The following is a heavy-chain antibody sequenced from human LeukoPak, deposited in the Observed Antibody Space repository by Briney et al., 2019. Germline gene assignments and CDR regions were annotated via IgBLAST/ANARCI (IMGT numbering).Heavy chain of an antibody. Sequence: GGSLRLSCAASGFTFSSYSMNWVRPAPGKGLEWVSSITSSGRYIYYADSVKGRFTISRDNSENSLYLQMNSLRAEDTAVYYCARATYGYSSSWSVYYYYMDVWGKGTTVTISS. V-gene: IGHV3-21*01. J-gene: IGHJ6*03. CDR3: ARATYGYSSSWSVYYYYMDV. CDR2: ITSSGRYI. D-gene: IGHD6-13*01. CDR1: GFTFSSYS.